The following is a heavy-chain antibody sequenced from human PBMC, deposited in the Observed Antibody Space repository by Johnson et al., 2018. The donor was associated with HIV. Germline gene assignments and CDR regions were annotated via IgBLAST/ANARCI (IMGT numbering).Heavy chain of an antibody. CDR1: GFTFSSYA. D-gene: IGHD6-19*01. CDR3: ARGIAVGNWGDI. J-gene: IGHJ3*02. V-gene: IGHV3-30*04. CDR2: ISYDGSNK. Sequence: VESGGGVVQPGRSLRLSCAASGFTFSSYAMHWVLQAPGKGLEWVAVISYDGSNKYYADSVKGRFTISRDNSKNTLYLQMNSLRAEDTAVYYCARGIAVGNWGDIWGQGTMVTVSS.